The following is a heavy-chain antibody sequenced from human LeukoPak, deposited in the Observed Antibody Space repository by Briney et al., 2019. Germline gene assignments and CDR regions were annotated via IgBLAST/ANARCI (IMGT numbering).Heavy chain of an antibody. V-gene: IGHV3-21*01. CDR2: ISSSSSYI. CDR1: GFTFSSYS. J-gene: IGHJ3*02. CDR3: ARGSEYCGTPGAFDI. Sequence: GGSLRLSCAASGFTFSSYSMNWVRQAPGKGLEWVSSISSSSSYIYYADSVKGRFTISRDNAKNSLYLQMNSLRAEDTAVYYCARGSEYCGTPGAFDIWAKGQWSPSLQ. D-gene: IGHD1-26*01.